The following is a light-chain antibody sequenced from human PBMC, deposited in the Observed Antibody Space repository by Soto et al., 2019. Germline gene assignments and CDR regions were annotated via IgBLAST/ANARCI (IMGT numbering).Light chain of an antibody. J-gene: IGKJ2*01. Sequence: DIQMTQSPSSLSASVGDRVTLTCRASQTFSSYLNWYQQKPGKAPKLLIYAASILQSGVPSRFSGSGSGTDFTLTISSLQPEDFARYYCQQSYSTPHTFGQGTNVRIK. CDR1: QTFSSY. CDR2: AAS. CDR3: QQSYSTPHT. V-gene: IGKV1-39*01.